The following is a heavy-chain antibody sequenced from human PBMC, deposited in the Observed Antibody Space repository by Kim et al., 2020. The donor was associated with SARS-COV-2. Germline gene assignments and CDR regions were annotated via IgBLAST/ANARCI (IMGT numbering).Heavy chain of an antibody. Sequence: GGSLRLSCAVSGFTFSSYGMHWVRQAPGKGLEWVAVIWYDGSNKYYADSVKGRFTIPRDNSKNTLYLQMNSLRAEDTAVYYCARLYYYGSGAGMDVWGQG. CDR1: GFTFSSYG. J-gene: IGHJ6*02. V-gene: IGHV3-33*01. D-gene: IGHD3-10*01. CDR2: IWYDGSNK. CDR3: ARLYYYGSGAGMDV.